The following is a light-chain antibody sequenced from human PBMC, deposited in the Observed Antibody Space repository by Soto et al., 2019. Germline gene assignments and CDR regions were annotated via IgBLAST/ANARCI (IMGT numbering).Light chain of an antibody. CDR1: QSFGSN. CDR3: QQYYSTPIT. CDR2: GTS. J-gene: IGKJ5*01. V-gene: IGKV3-15*01. Sequence: EIVMTQSPATLSVSPGERATLSCRASQSFGSNLAWYQQKPGQAPRLLLYGTSTRATGIPDRFTGSGSGTEFTLTISSLQSEDVAVYYCQQYYSTPITFGQGTRLEI.